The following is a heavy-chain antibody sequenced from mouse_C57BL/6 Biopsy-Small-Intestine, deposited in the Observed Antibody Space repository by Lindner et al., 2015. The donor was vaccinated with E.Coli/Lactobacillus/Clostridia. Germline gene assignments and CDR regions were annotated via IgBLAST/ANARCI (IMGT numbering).Heavy chain of an antibody. V-gene: IGHV1-47*01. CDR1: GYTFTTYP. D-gene: IGHD2-1*01. CDR2: FHPYNDDT. J-gene: IGHJ1*03. CDR3: ARRGGNYGKWYFDV. Sequence: VQLQESGAEVVKPGASVKMSCKASGYTFTTYPIEWMKQNHGKSLEWIGNFHPYNDDTKYNEKFKGKATLTVEKSSSTVYLELSRLTSDDSAVYYRARRGGNYGKWYFDVWGTGTTVTVSS.